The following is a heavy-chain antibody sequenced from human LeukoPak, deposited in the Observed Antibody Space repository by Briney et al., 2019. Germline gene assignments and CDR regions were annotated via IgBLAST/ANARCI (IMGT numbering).Heavy chain of an antibody. CDR1: GFTFSSYE. CDR2: ISSSSSTI. J-gene: IGHJ4*02. D-gene: IGHD3-22*01. Sequence: GGSLRLSCAASGFTFSSYEMNWVRQAPGKGLEWVSYISSSSSTIYYADSVKGRFTISRDNAKNSLYLQMNSLRAEDTAVYYCARDARSGRPEYYFDYWGQGTLVTVSS. V-gene: IGHV3-48*03. CDR3: ARDARSGRPEYYFDY.